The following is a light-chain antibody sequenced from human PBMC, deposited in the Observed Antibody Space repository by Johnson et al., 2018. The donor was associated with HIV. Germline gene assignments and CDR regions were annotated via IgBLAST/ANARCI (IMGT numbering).Light chain of an antibody. J-gene: IGLJ1*01. CDR1: SSNIGNHY. Sequence: QSVLTQPPSVSAAPGQKVTISCSGTSSNIGNHYVSWYQLLPETAPKLLIYENNKRPSGIPDLFSGSKYGTSATLGVTGLQTGDEADYFCGTLDSSLSAYVFGTGTKVTVL. CDR2: ENN. V-gene: IGLV1-51*02. CDR3: GTLDSSLSAYV.